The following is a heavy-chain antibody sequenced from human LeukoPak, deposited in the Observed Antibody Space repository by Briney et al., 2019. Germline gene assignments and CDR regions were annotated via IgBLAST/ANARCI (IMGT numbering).Heavy chain of an antibody. CDR3: ARRGEAFDI. CDR2: IYHSGST. CDR1: GGSISSGGYS. Sequence: SETLSLTCAVSGGSISSGGYSWSWIRQPPGKGLEWIGYIYHSGSTYYNPSLKSRVTISVDTSKNQFSLKLSSVTAADTAVYYCARRGEAFDIWGQGTMVTVSS. D-gene: IGHD6-25*01. J-gene: IGHJ3*02. V-gene: IGHV4-30-2*02.